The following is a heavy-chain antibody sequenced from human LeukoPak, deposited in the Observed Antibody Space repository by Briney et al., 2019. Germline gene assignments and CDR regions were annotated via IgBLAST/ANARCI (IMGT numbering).Heavy chain of an antibody. CDR2: INAGNGNT. CDR3: ARSYGSGWYPLLKNQHNRNWFDP. Sequence: ASVKVSCKASGYTFTNYAMHWVRQAPGQRLEWMGWINAGNGNTKYSQKFQGRVTITADESTSTAYMELSSLRSEDTAVYYCARSYGSGWYPLLKNQHNRNWFDPWGQGTLVTVSS. CDR1: GYTFTNYA. V-gene: IGHV1-3*01. J-gene: IGHJ5*02. D-gene: IGHD6-19*01.